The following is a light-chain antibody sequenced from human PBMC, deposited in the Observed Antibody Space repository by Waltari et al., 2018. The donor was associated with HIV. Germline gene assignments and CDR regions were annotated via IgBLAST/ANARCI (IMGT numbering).Light chain of an antibody. CDR1: NLSKHY. CDR3: QSSDNSEHMI. CDR2: KDT. J-gene: IGLJ2*01. V-gene: IGLV3-25*03. Sequence: SSELTQPPSVSVSPGQTARISCSGDNLSKHYAYWYQQKPGQALVVGIIKDTVRPAGIPERFAGSSLGTTVTLTIRGVQAEDEADYYCQSSDNSEHMIFGGGTKLTVL.